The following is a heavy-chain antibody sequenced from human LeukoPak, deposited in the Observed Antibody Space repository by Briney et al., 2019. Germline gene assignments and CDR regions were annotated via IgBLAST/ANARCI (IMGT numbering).Heavy chain of an antibody. CDR2: IYYSGST. J-gene: IGHJ4*02. V-gene: IGHV4-59*01. CDR3: ARVDCSGGSCYSFDY. CDR1: GGSFSSYY. D-gene: IGHD2-15*01. Sequence: SETLSLTCTVSGGSFSSYYWNWIRQPPGKGLEWMGYIYYSGSTNCNPSLKSRVTISVDTSKNQFSLKLSSVTAADTAVYYCARVDCSGGSCYSFDYWGQGTMVTVSS.